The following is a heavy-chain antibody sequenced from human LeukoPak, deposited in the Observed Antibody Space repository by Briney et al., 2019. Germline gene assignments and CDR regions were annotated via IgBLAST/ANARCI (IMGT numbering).Heavy chain of an antibody. D-gene: IGHD5-18*01. CDR3: AKDAWIQLWQEGGDAFDI. CDR2: ISGSGGST. CDR1: GFTFSSYA. J-gene: IGHJ3*02. Sequence: GGSLRLSCAASGFTFSSYAMSWVRQAPGKGLEWVSAISGSGGSTYYADSVKGRFTISRDNSKNTLYLQMNSLRAEDTAVYYCAKDAWIQLWQEGGDAFDIWGQGTMVTVSS. V-gene: IGHV3-23*01.